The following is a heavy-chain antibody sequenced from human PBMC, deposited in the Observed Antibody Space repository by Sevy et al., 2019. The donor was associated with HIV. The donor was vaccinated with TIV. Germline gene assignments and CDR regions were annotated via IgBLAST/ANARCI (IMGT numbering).Heavy chain of an antibody. CDR3: ARAPPVVVVPGAPSWFDP. V-gene: IGHV4-34*01. CDR1: GGSFSGYY. Sequence: SETLSLTYAVYGGSFSGYYWNWIRQSPGKGLEWIGEINHSGSTHYNPSLKSRVTISVVTSKNQFSLRLNSVTAADTAVYYCARAPPVVVVPGAPSWFDPWGQGTLVTVSS. D-gene: IGHD2-2*01. CDR2: INHSGST. J-gene: IGHJ5*02.